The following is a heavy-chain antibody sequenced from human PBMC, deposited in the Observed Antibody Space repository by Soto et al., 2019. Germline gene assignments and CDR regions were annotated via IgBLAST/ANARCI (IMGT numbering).Heavy chain of an antibody. CDR1: GGSVSSSNYY. J-gene: IGHJ4*02. Sequence: SETLSLTCTVSGGSVSSSNYYWGWIRQPPGKGLEWIGSVYHSGITFYIPSLMGRVTISVDTSENKFSLKLTSVTAADTAVYYCARHMFGSSSPIDFWGQGTLVTVSS. V-gene: IGHV4-39*01. CDR2: VYHSGIT. CDR3: ARHMFGSSSPIDF. D-gene: IGHD6-6*01.